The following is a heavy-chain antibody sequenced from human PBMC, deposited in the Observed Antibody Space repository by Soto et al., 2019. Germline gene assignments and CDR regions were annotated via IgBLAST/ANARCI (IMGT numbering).Heavy chain of an antibody. Sequence: GASVKVSCKASGGTFSSYAISWVRQAPGQGLEWVGGIIPIFGTANYAQKFQGRVTITAAKSTSTAYMELSSLRSEDTAVYYCARIKYSGYDSHDAFDIWGKGTMVTVSS. J-gene: IGHJ3*02. CDR1: GGTFSSYA. CDR2: IIPIFGTA. CDR3: ARIKYSGYDSHDAFDI. V-gene: IGHV1-69*06. D-gene: IGHD5-12*01.